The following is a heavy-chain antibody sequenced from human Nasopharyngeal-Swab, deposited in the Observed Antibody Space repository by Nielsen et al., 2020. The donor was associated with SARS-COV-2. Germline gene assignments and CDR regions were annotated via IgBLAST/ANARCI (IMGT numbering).Heavy chain of an antibody. CDR1: GYSISSGYY. CDR3: ARELSNTPKYNWFDP. J-gene: IGHJ5*02. CDR2: IYHVGRT. Sequence: SETLSLTCTVSGYSISSGYYWAWIRQPPGKGLEWIASIYHVGRTYYTPSLESRVTISVDTSNNHFSLKLTSVTAADTAVYYCARELSNTPKYNWFDPWGQGTLVTVSS. D-gene: IGHD5-18*01. V-gene: IGHV4-38-2*02.